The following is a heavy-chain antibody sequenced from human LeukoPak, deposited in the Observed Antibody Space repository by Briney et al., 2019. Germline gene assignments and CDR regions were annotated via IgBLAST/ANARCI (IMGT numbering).Heavy chain of an antibody. V-gene: IGHV3-21*01. CDR1: GFTFSSYS. J-gene: IGHJ3*02. Sequence: GGSLRFSCAASGFTFSSYSMNWVRQAPGKGLEWVSSISSSSSYIYYADSVKGRFTISRDNAKNSLYLQMNSLRAEDTAVYYCAREVTTPSPGAFDIWGQGTMVTVSS. D-gene: IGHD4-17*01. CDR3: AREVTTPSPGAFDI. CDR2: ISSSSSYI.